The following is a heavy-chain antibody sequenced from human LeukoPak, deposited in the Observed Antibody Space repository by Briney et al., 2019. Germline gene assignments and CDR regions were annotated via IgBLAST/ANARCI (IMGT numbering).Heavy chain of an antibody. CDR1: GGSFSSYY. Sequence: PSETLSLTCTVSGGSFSSYYWSWIRQPPGKGLEWIGYIYYSGSTNYNPSLKSRVTISVDTSKNQFSLKLSSVTAADTAVYYCAGVGPISAGITIFGVVIAPYFDYWGQGTLVTVSS. V-gene: IGHV4-59*01. CDR3: AGVGPISAGITIFGVVIAPYFDY. D-gene: IGHD3-3*01. CDR2: IYYSGST. J-gene: IGHJ4*02.